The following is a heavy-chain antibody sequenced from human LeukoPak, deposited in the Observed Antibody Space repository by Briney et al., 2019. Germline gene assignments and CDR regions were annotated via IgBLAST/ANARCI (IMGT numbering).Heavy chain of an antibody. CDR3: AKSPTYYYDSSAYRHFDY. V-gene: IGHV3-23*01. CDR2: INGGGGST. CDR1: GFTFSSYS. Sequence: PGGSLRLSCAASGFTFSSYSMNWVRQAPGKGLEWVSSINGGGGSTFYAASVKGRFTISRDNSKNTLYLQMNSLRAEDTAIYYCAKSPTYYYDSSAYRHFDYWGQGTLVTVSS. D-gene: IGHD3-22*01. J-gene: IGHJ4*02.